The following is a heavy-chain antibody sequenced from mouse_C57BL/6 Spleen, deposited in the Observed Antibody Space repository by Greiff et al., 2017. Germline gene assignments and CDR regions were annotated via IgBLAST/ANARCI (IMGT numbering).Heavy chain of an antibody. CDR2: ISDGGSYT. Sequence: EVQLVESGGGLVKPGGSLKLSCAASGFTFSSYAMSWVRQTPEKRLEWVATISDGGSYTYYPDNVKGRFTISRDNAKNNLYLQMSHLKSEDTAMYYCARRGSSYGYFDVWGTGTTVTVSS. J-gene: IGHJ1*03. D-gene: IGHD1-1*01. CDR3: ARRGSSYGYFDV. V-gene: IGHV5-4*03. CDR1: GFTFSSYA.